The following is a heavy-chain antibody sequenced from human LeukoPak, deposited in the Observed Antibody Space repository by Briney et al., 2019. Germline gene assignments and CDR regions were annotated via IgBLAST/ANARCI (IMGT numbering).Heavy chain of an antibody. CDR2: ISPSSGDT. J-gene: IGHJ4*02. Sequence: ASVKVSCKASGYTFTSYHISWVRQAPGQGLEWMGWISPSSGDTNYAQKFQGRVTMTTDTSTSTAYVDLRSLRSDDTAVYYCARGGPWERRGQFLYYFDYWGRGTLVTVSS. D-gene: IGHD1-26*01. V-gene: IGHV1-18*01. CDR3: ARGGPWERRGQFLYYFDY. CDR1: GYTFTSYH.